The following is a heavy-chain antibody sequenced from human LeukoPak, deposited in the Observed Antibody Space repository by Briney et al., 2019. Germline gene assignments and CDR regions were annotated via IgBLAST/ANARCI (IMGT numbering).Heavy chain of an antibody. D-gene: IGHD2-2*01. CDR1: GGSITNYY. CDR3: ARSRTPGMDV. Sequence: PSETLSLTCSVSGGSITNYYWSWIRQSAGQGLEWIGRIYSSGTSNYNPSLKSRVIMSIDTSKGQLSLKLSSVTVADTALYFCARSRTPGMDVWGRGTTVSVS. J-gene: IGHJ6*02. V-gene: IGHV4-4*07. CDR2: IYSSGTS.